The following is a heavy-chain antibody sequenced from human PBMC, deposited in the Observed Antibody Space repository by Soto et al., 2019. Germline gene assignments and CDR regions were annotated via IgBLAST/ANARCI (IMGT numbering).Heavy chain of an antibody. CDR1: GFTFNNAW. Sequence: EVQLVESGGGLVRPGGSLRLSCAASGFTFNNAWMNWVRQAPGKGLEWVGRIKSKTDGGTTDYAAPVKGRFTISRDDSTNTLYLKMKSLKTEDTAVYYCTTLLCRWSGYGMDVWGQGTTVTVSS. V-gene: IGHV3-15*07. CDR3: TTLLCRWSGYGMDV. J-gene: IGHJ6*02. D-gene: IGHD3-3*01. CDR2: IKSKTDGGTT.